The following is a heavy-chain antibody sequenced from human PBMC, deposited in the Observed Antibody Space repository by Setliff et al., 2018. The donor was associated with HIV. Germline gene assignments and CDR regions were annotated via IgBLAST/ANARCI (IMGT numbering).Heavy chain of an antibody. Sequence: GESLKISCQASGYTFTGYYMHWVRQAPGQGLEWMGRINPNSGGTNYAQKFQGRVTMTRDTSISTAYMELSRLRSDDTAVYYCARATTYYYDSSGYYYPEYFQHWGQGTLVTVSS. CDR1: GYTFTGYY. CDR3: ARATTYYYDSSGYYYPEYFQH. V-gene: IGHV1-2*06. D-gene: IGHD3-22*01. J-gene: IGHJ1*01. CDR2: INPNSGGT.